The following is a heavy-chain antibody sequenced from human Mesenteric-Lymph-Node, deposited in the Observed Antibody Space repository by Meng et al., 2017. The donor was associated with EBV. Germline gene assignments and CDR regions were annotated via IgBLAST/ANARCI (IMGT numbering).Heavy chain of an antibody. CDR1: GFSLSTRGVL. V-gene: IGHV2-5*02. CDR3: AGWSARLEY. D-gene: IGHD3-3*01. CDR2: VYWDDDK. J-gene: IGHJ4*02. Sequence: QITLKESGPTLVKPPRTLTLTCTFSGFSLSTRGVLVGWIRQPPGQALEWLALVYWDDDKRYSPSLKSRLSITKNTSKNQVVLTMADMDPVDTGTYYCAGWSARLEYWGPGTLVTVSS.